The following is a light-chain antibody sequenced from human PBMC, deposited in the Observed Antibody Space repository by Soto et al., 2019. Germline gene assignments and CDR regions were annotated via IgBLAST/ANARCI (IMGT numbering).Light chain of an antibody. J-gene: IGLJ2*01. CDR2: NDN. V-gene: IGLV1-44*01. CDR1: SSNIGSNT. CDR3: AVWDDGLNAGI. Sequence: QSVLTQPPSASGTPGQRVTISCSGSSSNIGSNTVTWYQQLPRSAPKLLISNDNQRPSGVPARFSGSKAGTSASLAISGLQSEDEAEYYCAVWDDGLNAGIFGGGTKVTVL.